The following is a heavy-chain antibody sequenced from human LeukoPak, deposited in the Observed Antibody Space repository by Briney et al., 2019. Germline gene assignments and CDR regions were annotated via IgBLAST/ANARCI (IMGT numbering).Heavy chain of an antibody. J-gene: IGHJ4*02. V-gene: IGHV1-46*01. CDR3: ARDQEGFDY. CDR1: GYTFTSNY. Sequence: ASVKVSCKASGYTFTSNYIHWVRQAPGQGLEWMGMIYPRDGSTSYAQKFQGKVTVTRDTSTSTVHMELSGLRSEDTAVYYCARDQEGFDYWGQGTLVTVSS. CDR2: IYPRDGST.